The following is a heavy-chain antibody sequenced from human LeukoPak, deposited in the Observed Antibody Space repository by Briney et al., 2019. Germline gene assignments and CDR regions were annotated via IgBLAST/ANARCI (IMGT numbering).Heavy chain of an antibody. CDR1: GYTFTGYY. D-gene: IGHD3-22*01. CDR3: ARDYYDSSGYPQPIDY. CDR2: INPNSGGT. V-gene: IGHV1-2*06. J-gene: IGHJ4*02. Sequence: ASVTVSCKASGYTFTGYYMHWVRQAPGQGLEWMGRINPNSGGTNYAQKFQGRVTMTRDTSISTAYMELSRLRSDDTAVYYCARDYYDSSGYPQPIDYWGQGTLVTVSS.